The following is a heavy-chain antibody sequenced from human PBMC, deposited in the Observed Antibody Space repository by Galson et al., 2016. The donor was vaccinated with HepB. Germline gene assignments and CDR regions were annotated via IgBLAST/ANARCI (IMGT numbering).Heavy chain of an antibody. Sequence: SLRLSCAASGFTFSNSLMTWVRLAPGKGLEWVASIKRDESATYYVGSVKGRFTISRNNAKNSLFLQMNSLRAEDTALHYCARGGSMDVWGQGTTVTVS. CDR2: IKRDESAT. J-gene: IGHJ6*02. CDR1: GFTFSNSL. CDR3: ARGGSMDV. V-gene: IGHV3-7*04.